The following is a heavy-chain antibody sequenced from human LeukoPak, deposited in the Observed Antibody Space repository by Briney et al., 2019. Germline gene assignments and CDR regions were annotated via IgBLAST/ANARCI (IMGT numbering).Heavy chain of an antibody. CDR1: GFTFDDYA. V-gene: IGHV3-9*01. CDR3: ARDYGGYDY. Sequence: GRSLRLSCAASGFTFDDYAMHWVRQAPGKGLEWVSGISWNSGSIGYADSVKGRFTISRDNAKNSLYLQMNSLRAEDTAVYYCARDYGGYDYWGQGTLVTVSS. D-gene: IGHD4-23*01. J-gene: IGHJ4*02. CDR2: ISWNSGSI.